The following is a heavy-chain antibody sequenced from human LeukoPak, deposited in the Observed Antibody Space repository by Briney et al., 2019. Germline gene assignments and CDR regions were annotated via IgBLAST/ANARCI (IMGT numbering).Heavy chain of an antibody. CDR2: ISSSSSYI. Sequence: GGSLRLSCAASGFTFSSYSMNWVRQAPGKGLEWVSSISSSSSYIYYADSVKGRFTISRDNAKNSSYLQMNSLRAEDTAVYYCAREEPATWSYFDYWGQGTLVTVSS. CDR3: AREEPATWSYFDY. D-gene: IGHD1-26*01. J-gene: IGHJ4*02. CDR1: GFTFSSYS. V-gene: IGHV3-21*04.